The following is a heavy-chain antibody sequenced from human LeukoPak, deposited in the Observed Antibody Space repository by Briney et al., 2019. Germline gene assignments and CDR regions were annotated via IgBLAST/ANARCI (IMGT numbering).Heavy chain of an antibody. J-gene: IGHJ4*02. Sequence: PGGSLRLSCAASGFTFSDHYMSWIRQTPGKGLEWVSRISRDTESVKGRFTISRDNTKSSLYLQMNSLRVDDTAVYYCARDPDTSSKVDYWGQGTLVTVSS. CDR1: GFTFSDHY. V-gene: IGHV3-11*01. D-gene: IGHD6-6*01. CDR2: ISR. CDR3: ARDPDTSSKVDY.